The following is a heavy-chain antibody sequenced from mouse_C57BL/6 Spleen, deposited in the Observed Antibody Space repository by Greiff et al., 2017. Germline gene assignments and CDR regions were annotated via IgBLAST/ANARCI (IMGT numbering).Heavy chain of an antibody. CDR1: GYTFTSYW. J-gene: IGHJ2*01. Sequence: QVQLQQPGAELVMPGASVKLSCKASGYTFTSYWMHWVKQRPGQGLEWIGEIDPSDSYTNYNQKFKGKSTLTVDKSSSTAYMQLSSLTSEDSAVYYCARVYQYYFDYWGQGTTLTVSS. CDR2: IDPSDSYT. CDR3: ARVYQYYFDY. D-gene: IGHD2-3*01. V-gene: IGHV1-69*01.